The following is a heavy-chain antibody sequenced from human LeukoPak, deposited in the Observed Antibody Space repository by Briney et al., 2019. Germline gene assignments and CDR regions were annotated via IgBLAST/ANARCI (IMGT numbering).Heavy chain of an antibody. CDR1: GGSISSYY. J-gene: IGHJ4*02. CDR3: ARQIASAGTAGFDF. V-gene: IGHV4-4*07. D-gene: IGHD6-13*01. Sequence: SETLSLTCTISGGSISSYYWSWVRQPAGKGLEWVGRIYSTGSTNYNPSLKSRVTMSVDTSKNQFSLRLRSVTAADTAVYYCARQIASAGTAGFDFWGQGALVTVSS. CDR2: IYSTGST.